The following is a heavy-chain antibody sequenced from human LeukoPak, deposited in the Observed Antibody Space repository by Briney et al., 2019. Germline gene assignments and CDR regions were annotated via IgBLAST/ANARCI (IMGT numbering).Heavy chain of an antibody. CDR3: ATSSWYDFVGYFDY. J-gene: IGHJ4*02. V-gene: IGHV3-30-3*01. CDR1: GFTFSSYA. D-gene: IGHD6-13*01. Sequence: GRPLRLSCAASGFTFSSYAMHWVRQAPGKGLEWVAVISYDGSNKYYADSVKGRLTISRDNSKNTLYLQMNSLRAEDTAVYYCATSSWYDFVGYFDYWGQGTLVTVSS. CDR2: ISYDGSNK.